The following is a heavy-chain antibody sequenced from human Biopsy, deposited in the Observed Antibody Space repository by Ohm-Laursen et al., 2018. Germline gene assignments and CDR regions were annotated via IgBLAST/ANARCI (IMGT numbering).Heavy chain of an antibody. CDR2: IYNTETT. V-gene: IGHV4-39*01. J-gene: IGHJ5*02. CDR3: ARHTTGIWFDP. Sequence: SETLSLTCTVSGDSISSSTTYCCAWPRQPPGKGLGWIGSIYNTETTLSNPSLKSRVTISFNTSTTQFSLTVSSVPAADTALYFCARHTTGIWFDPWGHGTLVTVSS. CDR1: GDSISSSTTYC. D-gene: IGHD1-1*01.